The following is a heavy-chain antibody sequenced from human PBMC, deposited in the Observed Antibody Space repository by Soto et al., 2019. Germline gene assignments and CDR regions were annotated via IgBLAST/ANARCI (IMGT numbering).Heavy chain of an antibody. CDR1: GYTFSTST. V-gene: IGHV1-18*04. J-gene: IGHJ4*02. CDR2: IKAYSGST. CDR3: GIADYGDDDY. D-gene: IGHD4-17*01. Sequence: LVQSGAEAKKPGTSVKVSCKASGYTFSTSTISWVRQAPGQGLEWMGWIKAYSGSTNYAPKLQGRVTMTTDTSTSTAYLELRSLTSDETAMYYCGIADYGDDDYWGQGTLVTVSS.